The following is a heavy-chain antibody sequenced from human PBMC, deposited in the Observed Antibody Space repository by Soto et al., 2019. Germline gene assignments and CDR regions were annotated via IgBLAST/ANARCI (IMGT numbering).Heavy chain of an antibody. Sequence: PGGSLRLSCAASGFTFSSYSMNWVRQAPGKGLEWVSSISSSSSYIYYADSVKGRFTISRDNDKNSLYLQMNSLRAEDTAVYYCARVQGGYYYDSSGSDYWGQGTLVTVSS. J-gene: IGHJ4*02. V-gene: IGHV3-21*01. CDR1: GFTFSSYS. CDR3: ARVQGGYYYDSSGSDY. CDR2: ISSSSSYI. D-gene: IGHD3-22*01.